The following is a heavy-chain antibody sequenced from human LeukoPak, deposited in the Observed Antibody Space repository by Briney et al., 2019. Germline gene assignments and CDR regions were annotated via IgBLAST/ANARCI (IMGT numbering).Heavy chain of an antibody. CDR3: ARELRTFDS. J-gene: IGHJ4*02. CDR1: GFTFSSYW. V-gene: IGHV3-7*01. Sequence: PGGSLRLSCPASGFTFSSYWMTWVRQAPGKGLEWVANIKHNGDELNYVDSVEDRFTISRDNAKNSLYLHMTSLRAEDTAVYYCARELRTFDSWGQGTLVTVSS. D-gene: IGHD3-16*01. CDR2: IKHNGDEL.